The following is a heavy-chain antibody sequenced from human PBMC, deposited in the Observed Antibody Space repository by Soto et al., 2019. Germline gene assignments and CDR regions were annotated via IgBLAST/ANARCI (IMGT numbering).Heavy chain of an antibody. D-gene: IGHD2-15*01. V-gene: IGHV3-30-3*01. J-gene: IGHJ6*02. CDR1: GFTFSSYA. CDR2: ISYDGSNK. Sequence: PGGSLRLSCAASGFTFSSYAMHWVRQAPGKGLEWVAVISYDGSNKYYADSVKGRFTISRDNSKNTLYLQMNSLRAEDTAVYYCARDLQVAPGYYYGMDVWGQGTTVTVSS. CDR3: ARDLQVAPGYYYGMDV.